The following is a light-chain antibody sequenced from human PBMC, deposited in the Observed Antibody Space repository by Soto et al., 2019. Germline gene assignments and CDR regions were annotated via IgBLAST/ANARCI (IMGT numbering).Light chain of an antibody. Sequence: DIQLTQSPSTLSASVGDRVTITCRASQSVGIFLAWYQQKPGKAPNLLIYDASNLEGGVPPRFSGSGSGTEFTLTISSMQPDDFATYSYQHYRNSSPWAFGQGTKVEIK. J-gene: IGKJ1*01. CDR1: QSVGIF. CDR2: DAS. V-gene: IGKV1-5*01. CDR3: QHYRNSSPWA.